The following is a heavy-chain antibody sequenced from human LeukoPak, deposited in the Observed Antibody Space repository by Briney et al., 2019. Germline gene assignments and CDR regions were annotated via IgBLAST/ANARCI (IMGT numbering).Heavy chain of an antibody. D-gene: IGHD6-13*01. CDR2: ISGNGGRT. Sequence: GGSLRLSCAASAFTFSTFAMSWVRQAPGKGLEWVSTISGNGGRTYYADSVKGRFTISRDNSKNTLYLQMNSLRAEDTAMYYCARGYSSSWYDWGQGTLVTVSS. V-gene: IGHV3-23*01. J-gene: IGHJ4*02. CDR3: ARGYSSSWYD. CDR1: AFTFSTFA.